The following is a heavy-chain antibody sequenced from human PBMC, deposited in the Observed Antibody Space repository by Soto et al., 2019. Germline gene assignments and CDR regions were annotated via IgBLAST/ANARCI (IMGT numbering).Heavy chain of an antibody. CDR2: IKQDGSTT. V-gene: IGHV3-7*01. D-gene: IGHD6-13*01. CDR1: GFTFSNYW. J-gene: IGHJ4*02. Sequence: PGGSLRLSCAASGFTFSNYWMSWVRQAPGKGLEWVANIKQDGSTTSHADSVKGRFTISRDNAKNTLYLQMNSLRAEDTAVYYCAREGYSNNDYWGQGTLVTVSS. CDR3: AREGYSNNDY.